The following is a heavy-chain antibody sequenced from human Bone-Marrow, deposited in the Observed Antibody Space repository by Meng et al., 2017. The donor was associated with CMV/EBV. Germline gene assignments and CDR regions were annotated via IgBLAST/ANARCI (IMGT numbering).Heavy chain of an antibody. CDR1: GFAFSTYS. CDR3: ARDGDRSGDYSWGYFDY. J-gene: IGHJ4*02. Sequence: GESLKISCTASGFAFSTYSVNWVRQAPGKGLEWVAYISWGSATIYYADSVKGRFTISRDNAKCSLYLHMSSLRAADTAVYDCARDGDRSGDYSWGYFDYWGQGTLVTVSS. V-gene: IGHV3-48*04. D-gene: IGHD3-22*01. CDR2: ISWGSATI.